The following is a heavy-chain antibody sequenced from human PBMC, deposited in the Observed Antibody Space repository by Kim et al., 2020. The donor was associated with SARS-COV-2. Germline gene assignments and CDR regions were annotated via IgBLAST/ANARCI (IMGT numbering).Heavy chain of an antibody. D-gene: IGHD3-22*01. CDR1: GFTFSSYA. Sequence: GGSLRLSCAASGFTFSSYAMSWVRQAPGKGLEWVSAISGSGGSTYYADSVKGRFTISRDNSKNTLYLQMNSLRAEDTAVYYCAKDGTDSSGYYDPFDYWGQGTLVTVSS. J-gene: IGHJ4*02. CDR2: ISGSGGST. CDR3: AKDGTDSSGYYDPFDY. V-gene: IGHV3-23*01.